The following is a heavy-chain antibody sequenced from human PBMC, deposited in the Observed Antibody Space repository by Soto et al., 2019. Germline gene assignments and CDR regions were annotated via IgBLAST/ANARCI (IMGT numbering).Heavy chain of an antibody. Sequence: PGGSLRLSCAASGFTFSSYVMPWVRQAPGKGLEWVAVISYDGSNKYYADSVKGRFTISRDNSKNTLYLQMNSLRAEDTAVYYCAKEMYYYDSSGYGGFDYWGQGTLVTVSS. D-gene: IGHD3-22*01. CDR1: GFTFSSYV. J-gene: IGHJ4*02. CDR3: AKEMYYYDSSGYGGFDY. CDR2: ISYDGSNK. V-gene: IGHV3-30*18.